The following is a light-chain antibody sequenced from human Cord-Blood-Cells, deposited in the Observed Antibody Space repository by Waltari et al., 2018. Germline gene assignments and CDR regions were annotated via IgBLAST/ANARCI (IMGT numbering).Light chain of an antibody. Sequence: EILLTQSSATLSLSPGERATLSCRASQSVSSYLAWYQQKPGQAPRLLIYDASNRAAGIPARFSGSGSGTDFTLTISSLEPEDSAVYCCQQRSNWIFTFGPGTKVDIK. J-gene: IGKJ3*01. CDR1: QSVSSY. CDR3: QQRSNWIFT. V-gene: IGKV3-11*01. CDR2: DAS.